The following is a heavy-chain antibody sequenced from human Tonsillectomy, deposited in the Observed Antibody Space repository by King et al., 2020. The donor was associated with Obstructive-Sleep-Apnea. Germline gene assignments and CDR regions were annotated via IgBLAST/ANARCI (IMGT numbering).Heavy chain of an antibody. CDR1: GYTFSTFY. Sequence: VQLVESGAEVKKPGASVKASCKASGYTFSTFYMHSVRQAPGQRLEWMGIINPSGGSTSYAQKFQGRVTMTWDTSTRTVYMELSSLRSEDTAVYYCARDTGPGYSSGWFDYWGQGTLVTVSS. D-gene: IGHD6-19*01. J-gene: IGHJ4*02. CDR2: INPSGGST. CDR3: ARDTGPGYSSGWFDY. V-gene: IGHV1-46*01.